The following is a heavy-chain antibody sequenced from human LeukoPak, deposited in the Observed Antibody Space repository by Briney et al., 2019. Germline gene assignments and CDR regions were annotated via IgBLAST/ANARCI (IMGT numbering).Heavy chain of an antibody. CDR1: GFTFSSYA. J-gene: IGHJ4*02. Sequence: PGGTLRLSCAASGFTFSSYAMSWVRQAPGKGLEWVSAISGSGGSTYYADSVKGRFTISRDNSKNTLYLQMNSLRAENTAVYYCAKVGRIAVAGQLDHWGQGTLVTVSS. CDR3: AKVGRIAVAGQLDH. V-gene: IGHV3-23*01. CDR2: ISGSGGST. D-gene: IGHD6-19*01.